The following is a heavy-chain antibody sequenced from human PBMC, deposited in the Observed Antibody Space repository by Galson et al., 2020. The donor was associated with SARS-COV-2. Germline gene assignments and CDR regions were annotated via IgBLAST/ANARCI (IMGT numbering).Heavy chain of an antibody. CDR2: INPNSGGT. CDR1: GYTFTGYY. J-gene: IGHJ6*02. V-gene: IGHV1-2*02. D-gene: IGHD6-13*01. Sequence: ASVKVSCKASGYTFTGYYMHWVRQAPGQGLEWMGWINPNSGGTNYAQKFQGRVTMTRDTSISTAYMELSRLRSDDTAVYYCARSYSSSWNYYYGMDVWGQGTTVTVSS. CDR3: ARSYSSSWNYYYGMDV.